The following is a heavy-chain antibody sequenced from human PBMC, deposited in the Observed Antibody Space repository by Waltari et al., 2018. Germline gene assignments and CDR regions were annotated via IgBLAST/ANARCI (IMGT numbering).Heavy chain of an antibody. CDR3: AREGETDILTGCDY. J-gene: IGHJ4*02. CDR2: IYHSGST. D-gene: IGHD3-9*01. Sequence: QVQLQESGPGLVKPSETLSLTCAVSGYSISSGYYWGWSRPPPGKGLEWIGSIYHSGSTYYNPSLKSRVTISVDTSKNHFSLKLSSVTAADTAVYYCAREGETDILTGCDYWGQGTLVTVSS. V-gene: IGHV4-38-2*01. CDR1: GYSISSGYY.